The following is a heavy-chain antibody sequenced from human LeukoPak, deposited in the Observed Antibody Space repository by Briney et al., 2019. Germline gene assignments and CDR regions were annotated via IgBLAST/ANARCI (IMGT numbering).Heavy chain of an antibody. CDR3: AKDARQTYYDFWSGHFDY. CDR1: GFTFDDYA. V-gene: IGHV3-43D*04. CDR2: ISWDGGST. J-gene: IGHJ4*02. Sequence: PGGSLRLSCAASGFTFDDYAMHWVRQAPGKGLEWVSLISWDGGSTYYADSVKGRFTISRDNSKNSRYLQMNSLRAEDTALYYCAKDARQTYYDFWSGHFDYWGQGTLVTVSS. D-gene: IGHD3-3*01.